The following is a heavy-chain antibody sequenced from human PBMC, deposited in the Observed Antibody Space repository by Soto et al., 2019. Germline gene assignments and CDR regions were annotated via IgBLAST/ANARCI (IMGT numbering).Heavy chain of an antibody. J-gene: IGHJ4*02. CDR2: ISGSGGST. Sequence: EVQLLESGGGVVQPGGSLRLSCAASGFIFSNYAMSWVRQAPGKGLEWVSGISGSGGSTYNADSVKGRFTISRDNSQNTMYMQMSSLRAEDTAVYYCAKKTTDSSGYSDYWGQGTLVTVSS. CDR1: GFIFSNYA. V-gene: IGHV3-23*01. CDR3: AKKTTDSSGYSDY. D-gene: IGHD4-17*01.